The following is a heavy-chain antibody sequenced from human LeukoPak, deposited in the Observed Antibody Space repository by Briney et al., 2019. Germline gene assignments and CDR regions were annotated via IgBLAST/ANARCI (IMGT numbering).Heavy chain of an antibody. V-gene: IGHV1-8*01. CDR3: ARIPYCSSTSCYTPIDY. CDR1: GYTFTSYD. D-gene: IGHD2-2*02. Sequence: ASVKVSCKASGYTFTSYDINWVRQATGQGLEWMGWMNPNSGNTGYAQKFQGRVTMTRNTSISTAYMELSSLRSEDTAVYYCARIPYCSSTSCYTPIDYWGQGTLVTVSS. CDR2: MNPNSGNT. J-gene: IGHJ4*02.